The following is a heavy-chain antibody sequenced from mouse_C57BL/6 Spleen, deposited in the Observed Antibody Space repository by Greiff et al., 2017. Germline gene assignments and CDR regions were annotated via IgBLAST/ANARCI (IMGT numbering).Heavy chain of an antibody. V-gene: IGHV1-53*01. J-gene: IGHJ1*03. Sequence: QVQLQQPGTELVKPGASVKLSCKASGYTFTSYWMHWVKQRPGQGLEWIGNINPSNGGTNYNEKFKSKATLTVDKSSSTAYMQLSSLTSEDSAVYYCARLESTHSYWYFDVWGTGTTVTVSS. CDR1: GYTFTSYW. CDR3: ARLESTHSYWYFDV. CDR2: INPSNGGT. D-gene: IGHD5-1*01.